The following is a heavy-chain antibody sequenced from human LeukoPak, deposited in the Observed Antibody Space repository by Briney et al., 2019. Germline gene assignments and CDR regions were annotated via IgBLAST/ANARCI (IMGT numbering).Heavy chain of an antibody. Sequence: ASVKVSCKVSGYTLTELSMHWVRQAPGKGLEWMGGFDPEDGETIYAQKFQGRVTITADESTSTAYMELSSLRSEDTAVYYCARDFRLRVRDNWFDPWGQGTLVTVSS. CDR1: GYTLTELS. D-gene: IGHD5-12*01. CDR3: ARDFRLRVRDNWFDP. J-gene: IGHJ5*02. CDR2: FDPEDGET. V-gene: IGHV1-24*01.